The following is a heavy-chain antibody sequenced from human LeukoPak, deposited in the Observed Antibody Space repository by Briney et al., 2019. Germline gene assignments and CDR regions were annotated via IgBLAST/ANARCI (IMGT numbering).Heavy chain of an antibody. V-gene: IGHV3-66*01. D-gene: IGHD5-12*01. CDR1: GFTVSSNY. CDR2: IYSGGFT. Sequence: GGPLRLSCAASGFTVSSNYMSWVRQAPGKGLEWVSVIYSGGFTHYADSVNDRFTISRDNSKNTLYLQMNSLRVEDTAVYYCARDSGYSSDDAYWGQGTLVTVSS. J-gene: IGHJ4*02. CDR3: ARDSGYSSDDAY.